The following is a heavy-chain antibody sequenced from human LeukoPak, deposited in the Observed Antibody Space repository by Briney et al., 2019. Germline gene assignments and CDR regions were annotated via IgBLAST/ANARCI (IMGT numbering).Heavy chain of an antibody. D-gene: IGHD3-16*02. CDR1: GGSISSGDYY. V-gene: IGHV4-30-4*01. Sequence: SETLSLTCTVSGGSISSGDYYWSWIRQPPGKGLEWIGYIYYSGSTYYNPSLKSRVTISVDTSKNQFSLKLSSVTAADTAVYYCARVPYYDYVWGSYRLVWFDPWGQGTLVTVSS. CDR2: IYYSGST. CDR3: ARVPYYDYVWGSYRLVWFDP. J-gene: IGHJ5*02.